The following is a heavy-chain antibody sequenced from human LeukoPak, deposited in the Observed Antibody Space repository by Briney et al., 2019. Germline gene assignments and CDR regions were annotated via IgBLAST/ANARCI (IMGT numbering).Heavy chain of an antibody. V-gene: IGHV1-46*01. CDR2: INPSGGST. CDR1: GGTFSSYA. D-gene: IGHD3-10*01. CDR3: AAAGWFGELSDY. Sequence: ASVKVSCKASGGTFSSYAISWVRQAPGQGLEWMGIINPSGGSTSYAQKFQGRVTMTRDTSTSTVYMELSSLRSEDTAVYYCAAAGWFGELSDYWGQGTLVTVSS. J-gene: IGHJ4*02.